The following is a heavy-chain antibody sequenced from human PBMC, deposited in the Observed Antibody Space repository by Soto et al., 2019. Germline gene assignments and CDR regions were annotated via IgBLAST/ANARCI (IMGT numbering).Heavy chain of an antibody. Sequence: PSETLSLTCTVSGGSISSGGYYWSWIRQHPGKGLEWIGYIYYSGSTYYNPSLKSRVTISVDTSKNQFSLKLSSVTAADTAVYYCARDDPSGINYWGQGTLVTVSS. D-gene: IGHD3-10*01. CDR3: ARDDPSGINY. V-gene: IGHV4-31*03. J-gene: IGHJ4*02. CDR1: GGSISSGGYY. CDR2: IYYSGST.